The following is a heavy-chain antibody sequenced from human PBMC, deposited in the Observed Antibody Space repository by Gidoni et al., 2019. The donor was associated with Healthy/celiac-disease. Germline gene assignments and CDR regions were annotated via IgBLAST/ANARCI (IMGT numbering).Heavy chain of an antibody. D-gene: IGHD3-10*01. V-gene: IGHV3-23*04. Sequence: VQLVESGGGLVQPGGSLRLSCAASGFTFSSYAMGWVRQAPGKGLEWVSAISGSGGSTYYADSVKGRFTISRDNSKNTLYLQMNSLRAEDTAVYYCAKDRRYYGSGRGGMDVWGQGTTVTVSS. CDR2: ISGSGGST. CDR3: AKDRRYYGSGRGGMDV. J-gene: IGHJ6*02. CDR1: GFTFSSYA.